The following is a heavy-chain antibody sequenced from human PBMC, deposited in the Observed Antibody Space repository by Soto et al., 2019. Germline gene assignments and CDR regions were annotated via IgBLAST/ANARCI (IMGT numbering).Heavy chain of an antibody. J-gene: IGHJ3*02. Sequence: EVQLVESGGGLVQPGRSLRLSCVGSGFILDDYAMHWVRQAPGKGLGWVSGINWNSGSIGYADSVKGRFTISRDNAKNSLYLQMNSLRGEDTALYYCAKSTYYDFWTAFDIWGQGTMVTVS. CDR1: GFILDDYA. D-gene: IGHD3-3*01. CDR3: AKSTYYDFWTAFDI. V-gene: IGHV3-9*01. CDR2: INWNSGSI.